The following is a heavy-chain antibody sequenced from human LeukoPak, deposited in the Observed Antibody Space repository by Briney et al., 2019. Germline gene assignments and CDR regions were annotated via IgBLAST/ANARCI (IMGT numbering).Heavy chain of an antibody. CDR1: GSTFSNAW. CDR2: IHSSGATI. D-gene: IGHD1-1*01. Sequence: GGSLRLSCAASGSTFSNAWMYWVRQAPGKGLEWVSYIHSSGATIYYAESVKGRFTISRDSAKNSVYLRMSSLRAEDTALYYCARKLTGTTYFDWWGQGVLVSVSS. V-gene: IGHV3-48*04. CDR3: ARKLTGTTYFDW. J-gene: IGHJ4*02.